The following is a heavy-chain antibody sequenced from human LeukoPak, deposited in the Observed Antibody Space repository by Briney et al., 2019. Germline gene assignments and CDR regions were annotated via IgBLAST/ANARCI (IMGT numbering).Heavy chain of an antibody. Sequence: AASVKVSCKASGYTFTNYAIHWVRQAPGQRFEWMGWINAANGHTKYSQHFQDRITITRDTSATTAYMELTNLRSEDMALYYCARGRGPPNTNRDFYYYYYMDVWGTGTTVTVSS. D-gene: IGHD3-10*01. CDR2: INAANGHT. J-gene: IGHJ6*03. V-gene: IGHV1-3*03. CDR3: ARGRGPPNTNRDFYYYYYMDV. CDR1: GYTFTNYA.